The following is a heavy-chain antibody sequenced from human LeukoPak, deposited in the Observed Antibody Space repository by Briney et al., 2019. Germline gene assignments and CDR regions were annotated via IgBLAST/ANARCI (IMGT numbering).Heavy chain of an antibody. Sequence: SSETPSLTCTVSGGSISSSSYYWGWIRQPPGKGLEWIGSIYYSGSTYYNPSLKSRVTISVDKSKNQFSLKLSSVTAADTAVYYCARDSPGVTSGGGFDYWGQGTLVTVSS. D-gene: IGHD4-17*01. V-gene: IGHV4-39*07. J-gene: IGHJ4*02. CDR1: GGSISSSSYY. CDR3: ARDSPGVTSGGGFDY. CDR2: IYYSGST.